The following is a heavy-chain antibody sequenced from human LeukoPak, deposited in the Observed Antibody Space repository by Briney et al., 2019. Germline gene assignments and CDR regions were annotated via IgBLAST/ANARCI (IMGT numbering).Heavy chain of an antibody. CDR3: AASTYYYDSSGYKSRVFFDY. V-gene: IGHV4-39*01. CDR1: GGSIGSSSYY. J-gene: IGHJ4*02. CDR2: IYYSGST. D-gene: IGHD3-22*01. Sequence: PSETLSLTCTVSGGSIGSSSYYWGWIRQPPGKGLEWIGSIYYSGSTYYNPSLKSRVTISVDTSKNQFSLKLSSVTAADTAVYYCAASTYYYDSSGYKSRVFFDYWGQGTLVTVSS.